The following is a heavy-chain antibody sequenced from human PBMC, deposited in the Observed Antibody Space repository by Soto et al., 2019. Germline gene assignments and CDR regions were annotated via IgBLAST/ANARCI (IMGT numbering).Heavy chain of an antibody. V-gene: IGHV4-39*01. J-gene: IGHJ5*02. D-gene: IGHD3-3*02. Sequence: KTSETLSLTCTVSGDSIISSDFYWGWVRQPPGKGLEWIGSTFYLGSSYYNPSLKSRVTMSVDTSKNQFSLRLRSVTAADTALYFCARHSLAIRKNNWFDPWGQG. CDR3: ARHSLAIRKNNWFDP. CDR1: GDSIISSDFY. CDR2: TFYLGSS.